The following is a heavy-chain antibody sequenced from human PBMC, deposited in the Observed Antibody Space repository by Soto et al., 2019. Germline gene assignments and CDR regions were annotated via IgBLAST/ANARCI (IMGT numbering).Heavy chain of an antibody. D-gene: IGHD3-3*01. CDR2: ISAYNGNT. Sequence: QVQLVQSGAEVKKPGASVKVSCKASGYTFTSYGISWVRQAPGQGLEWMGWISAYNGNTNYAQKLQDRVTMTTDTSTSTAYMELRSLRSDDTAVYYCARLRNYDFWSGYPPSYYFDYWGQGTLVTVSS. J-gene: IGHJ4*02. CDR1: GYTFTSYG. V-gene: IGHV1-18*01. CDR3: ARLRNYDFWSGYPPSYYFDY.